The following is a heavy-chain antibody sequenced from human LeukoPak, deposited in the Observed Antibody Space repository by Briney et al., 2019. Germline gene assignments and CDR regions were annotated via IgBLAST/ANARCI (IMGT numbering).Heavy chain of an antibody. Sequence: PGGSLRLSCAASGLTFSSYWIHWVRQAPGKGLVWVSRINSDGSSTSYADSVKGRFTISRDNAKNTLYLQMNSLRAEDTAVYYCGRGVGGLQHWGQGTLVTVSS. J-gene: IGHJ1*01. CDR3: GRGVGGLQH. CDR2: INSDGSST. V-gene: IGHV3-74*01. D-gene: IGHD2-15*01. CDR1: GLTFSSYW.